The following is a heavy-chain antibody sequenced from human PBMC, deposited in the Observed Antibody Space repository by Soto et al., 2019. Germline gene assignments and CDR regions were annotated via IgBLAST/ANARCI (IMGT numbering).Heavy chain of an antibody. CDR1: GGSIGSSSYY. D-gene: IGHD1-26*01. Sequence: SETLSLTCSVSGGSIGSSSYYFGWIRQPPGKGLEWIGSLYYTGTTYYNSSLKSRVTISADKSQNQFSLKLSSVTAADTAVYYCASVAGSLFDYWGQGSLVTVSS. V-gene: IGHV4-39*07. CDR2: LYYTGTT. J-gene: IGHJ4*02. CDR3: ASVAGSLFDY.